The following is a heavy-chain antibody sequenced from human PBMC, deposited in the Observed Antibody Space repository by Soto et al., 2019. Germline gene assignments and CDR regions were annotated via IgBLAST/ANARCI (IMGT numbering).Heavy chain of an antibody. J-gene: IGHJ4*02. CDR3: AISHGPYCDSSYYGLARKYFDY. Sequence: PGGSLRLSCEATGFTFSSHSINWVRQAPGKGLEWVSVISFDGTNKYYAESVRGRYTISRDNSKNVLYLDMNSLRPDDTAIYYCAISHGPYCDSSYYGLARKYFDYWGQRAFFPVSS. V-gene: IGHV3-30-3*01. D-gene: IGHD3-10*01. CDR1: GFTFSSHS. CDR2: ISFDGTNK.